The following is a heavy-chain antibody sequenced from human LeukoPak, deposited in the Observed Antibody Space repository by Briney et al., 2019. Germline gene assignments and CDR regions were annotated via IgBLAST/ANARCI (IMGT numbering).Heavy chain of an antibody. J-gene: IGHJ4*02. Sequence: GASLKISCKGSGYIFTSYWIGWVRQLPGKGLERMGIIYPGDSDTRYSPSFQGQVTISADKSISTAYLQWSSLKASDTAMYYCASSEYYYDSSGYPYNYFDYWGQGTLVTVSS. CDR3: ASSEYYYDSSGYPYNYFDY. V-gene: IGHV5-51*01. CDR1: GYIFTSYW. D-gene: IGHD3-22*01. CDR2: IYPGDSDT.